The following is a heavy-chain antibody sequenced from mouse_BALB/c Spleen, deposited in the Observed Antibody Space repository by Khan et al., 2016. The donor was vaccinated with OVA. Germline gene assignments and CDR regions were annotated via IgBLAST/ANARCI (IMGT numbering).Heavy chain of an antibody. Sequence: VQLQESGPGLVAPSQSLSITCTVSGFSLTSYGVSWVRQPPGKGLEWLGVIWSDGSTNYHSVLKSRLSISKDNSKSQVFLKLNSLQSYDTATYYCAGFEASYYAVDYWGQGTSVPVSS. D-gene: IGHD6-1*01. V-gene: IGHV2-3*01. J-gene: IGHJ4*01. CDR2: IWSDGST. CDR3: AGFEASYYAVDY. CDR1: GFSLTSYG.